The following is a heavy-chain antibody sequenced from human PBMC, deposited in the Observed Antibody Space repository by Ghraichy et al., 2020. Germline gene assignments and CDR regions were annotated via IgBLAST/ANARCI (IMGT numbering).Heavy chain of an antibody. V-gene: IGHV4-59*01. CDR3: ARDDLDCSGGSCHLGYYGMDV. Sequence: ESLNISCTVSGGSISSYYWSWIRQPPGKGLEWIGYIYYSGSTNYNPSLKSRVTISVDTSKNQFSLKLNSVTAADTAVYYCARDDLDCSGGSCHLGYYGMDVWGQGTTVTVSS. CDR2: IYYSGST. CDR1: GGSISSYY. D-gene: IGHD2-15*01. J-gene: IGHJ6*02.